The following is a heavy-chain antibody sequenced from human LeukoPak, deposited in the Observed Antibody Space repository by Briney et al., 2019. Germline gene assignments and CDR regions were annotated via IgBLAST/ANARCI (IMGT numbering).Heavy chain of an antibody. J-gene: IGHJ6*02. CDR2: IYYSGST. Sequence: SETLSLTHTVSGGSVSSGSYYWSWIRQPPGKGLEWIGYIYYSGSTNYNPSLKSRVTISMDTSKNQFSLKLSSVTAADTAVYYCARDPAVAGTLGYYYYGMDVWGQGTTVTVSS. CDR3: ARDPAVAGTLGYYYYGMDV. CDR1: GGSVSSGSYY. D-gene: IGHD6-19*01. V-gene: IGHV4-61*01.